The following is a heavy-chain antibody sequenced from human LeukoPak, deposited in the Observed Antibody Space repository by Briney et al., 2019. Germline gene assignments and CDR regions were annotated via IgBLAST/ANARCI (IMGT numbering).Heavy chain of an antibody. CDR1: GYTHTELS. Sequence: GASVKVSCKVSGYTHTELSMHWVRQAPGKGLEWMGGFDPEDGETIYAQKFQGRVTMTRDLSTSTDYMELSSLRSDDTAVYFCARDSSVGDYAWWFDPWGQGTLVTVSS. J-gene: IGHJ5*02. CDR2: FDPEDGET. CDR3: ARDSSVGDYAWWFDP. D-gene: IGHD1-26*01. V-gene: IGHV1-24*01.